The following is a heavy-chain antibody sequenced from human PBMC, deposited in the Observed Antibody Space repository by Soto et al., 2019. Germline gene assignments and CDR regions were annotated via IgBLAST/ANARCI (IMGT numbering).Heavy chain of an antibody. CDR3: ATSVAATLVYYYGMDV. V-gene: IGHV5-10-1*01. CDR1: GYSSTSYW. D-gene: IGHD2-15*01. J-gene: IGHJ6*02. Sequence: PGESLKISCKGSGYSSTSYWISWVRQMPGKGLEWMGRIDPSDSYTNYSPSFQGHVTISADKSISTAYLQWSSLKASDTAMYYCATSVAATLVYYYGMDVWGQGTTVTVSS. CDR2: IDPSDSYT.